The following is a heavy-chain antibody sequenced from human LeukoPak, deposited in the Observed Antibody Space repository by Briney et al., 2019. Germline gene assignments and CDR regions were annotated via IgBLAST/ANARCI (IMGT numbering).Heavy chain of an antibody. D-gene: IGHD3/OR15-3a*01. Sequence: ASVKVSCKASGNTLTSEDINWVRQAPGQGLEWVGWMKPDSGDTGYAQMFQGRVSMTTNTSIGTVYMELSSLTSEDTAVYYCAGGLGLDGPFEYWGQGTLVTVSS. CDR3: AGGLGLDGPFEY. J-gene: IGHJ4*02. V-gene: IGHV1-8*01. CDR1: GNTLTSED. CDR2: MKPDSGDT.